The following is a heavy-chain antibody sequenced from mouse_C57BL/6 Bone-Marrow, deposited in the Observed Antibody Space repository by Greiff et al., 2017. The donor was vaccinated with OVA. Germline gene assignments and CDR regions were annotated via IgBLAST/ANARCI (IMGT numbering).Heavy chain of an antibody. Sequence: QVQLQPSGPGLVHPSQSPSIPCPVPGFPLPSYGVHRVPQSPGKGLEWVGVIWSGGSTDYNAAFMSRLSITKDSSKGQVFFKMNSLQADDTAIYYCAKGGSYCFDYWGQGTTLTVSA. CDR3: AKGGSYCFDY. CDR1: GFPLPSYG. J-gene: IGHJ2*01. CDR2: IWSGGST. V-gene: IGHV2-5*01.